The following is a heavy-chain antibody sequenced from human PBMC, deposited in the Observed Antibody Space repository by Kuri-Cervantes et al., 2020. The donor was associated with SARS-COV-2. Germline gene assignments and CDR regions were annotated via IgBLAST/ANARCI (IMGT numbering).Heavy chain of an antibody. V-gene: IGHV3-48*01. CDR2: ISSSSSTI. D-gene: IGHD2-2*01. Sequence: GGSLRLSCAASGFTFSSYSMNWVRQAPGKGLEWVSYISSSSSTIYYADSVKGRFTISRDNAKNSLYLQMNSLRADDTAVYYCGPFSRCAYDFDKWGQGSLVTVSS. J-gene: IGHJ4*02. CDR3: GPFSRCAYDFDK. CDR1: GFTFSSYS.